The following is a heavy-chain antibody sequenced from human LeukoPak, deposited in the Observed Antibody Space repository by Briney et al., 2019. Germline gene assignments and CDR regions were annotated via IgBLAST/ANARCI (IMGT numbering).Heavy chain of an antibody. CDR1: GDSVSSNSYY. D-gene: IGHD5-12*01. CDR2: IFYSGST. V-gene: IGHV4-39*07. J-gene: IGHJ3*02. Sequence: SETLSLTCTVSGDSVSSNSYYWGWIRQPPGKGLEWIGSIFYSGSTYYNPSLKSRVTLSVDTSKNQFSLKLSSVTAADTAVYYCARALEKSGYDWWSYDAFDIWGQGTMVTVSS. CDR3: ARALEKSGYDWWSYDAFDI.